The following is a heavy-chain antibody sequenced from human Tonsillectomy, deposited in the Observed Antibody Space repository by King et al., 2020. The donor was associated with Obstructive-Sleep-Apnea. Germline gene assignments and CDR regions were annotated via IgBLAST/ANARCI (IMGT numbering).Heavy chain of an antibody. D-gene: IGHD6-19*01. CDR3: ASPKRAVARPYYFDY. J-gene: IGHJ4*02. V-gene: IGHV1-69*01. CDR1: GGTFSSYA. Sequence: QLVQSGAEVKKPGSSVKVSCKASGGTFSSYAISWVRQAPGQGLKWMGGIIPIFGTANYAQKFQGRVTITADESTSTAYMELSSLRSEDTAVYYCASPKRAVARPYYFDYWGQGTLVTVSS. CDR2: IIPIFGTA.